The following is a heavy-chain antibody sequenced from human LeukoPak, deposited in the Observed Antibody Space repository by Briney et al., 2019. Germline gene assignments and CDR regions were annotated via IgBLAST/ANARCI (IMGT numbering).Heavy chain of an antibody. V-gene: IGHV3-21*01. CDR2: ISSSSSYI. CDR3: AREVIGRGVDY. D-gene: IGHD3-16*01. Sequence: GGSLRLSCAASGFTFSSYSMNWVRQAPGKGLEWVSSISSSSSYIYYADSVKGRFTISRDNAKNSLYLQMNSLRAEDTAVYYCAREVIGRGVDYWGQGTLVTVSS. CDR1: GFTFSSYS. J-gene: IGHJ4*02.